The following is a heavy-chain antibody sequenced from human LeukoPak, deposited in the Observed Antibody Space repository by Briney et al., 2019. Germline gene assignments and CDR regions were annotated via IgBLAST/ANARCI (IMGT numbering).Heavy chain of an antibody. J-gene: IGHJ3*02. CDR2: IKQDGSEK. CDR1: RFTFSSHW. Sequence: GGSLRLSCAASRFTFSSHWMSWVRQAPGKGLEWVANIKQDGSEKYYVDSVKGRFTISRDNAKNSLYLQMNSLRAEDMALYYCAKDIGGSYKSRAFDIWGQGTMVTVSS. V-gene: IGHV3-7*03. D-gene: IGHD1-26*01. CDR3: AKDIGGSYKSRAFDI.